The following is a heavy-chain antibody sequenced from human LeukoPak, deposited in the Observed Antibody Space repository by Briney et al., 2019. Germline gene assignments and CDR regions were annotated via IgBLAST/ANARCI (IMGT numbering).Heavy chain of an antibody. Sequence: SETLSLTCTVSGGSISSGDYYWSWIRQPPGKGLEWIGYIYYSGSTYYNPSLKSRVTISVDTSKNQFPLKLSSVTAADTAVYYCAREEGARWSDYYYYMDVWGKGTTVTVSS. CDR1: GGSISSGDYY. J-gene: IGHJ6*03. D-gene: IGHD2-15*01. CDR3: AREEGARWSDYYYYMDV. CDR2: IYYSGST. V-gene: IGHV4-30-4*08.